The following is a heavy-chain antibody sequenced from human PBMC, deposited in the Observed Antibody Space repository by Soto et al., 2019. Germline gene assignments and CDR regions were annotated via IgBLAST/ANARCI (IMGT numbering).Heavy chain of an antibody. CDR1: GGSFSGYY. CDR2: INHSGST. Sequence: SETLSLTCAVYGGSFSGYYWSWIRQPPGKGLEWIGEINHSGSTNYNPSLKSRVTISVDTSKNQFSLKLSSVTAADTAVYYCARGLYSSSSGRFDYWGQGTLVTVSS. J-gene: IGHJ4*02. CDR3: ARGLYSSSSGRFDY. D-gene: IGHD6-13*01. V-gene: IGHV4-34*01.